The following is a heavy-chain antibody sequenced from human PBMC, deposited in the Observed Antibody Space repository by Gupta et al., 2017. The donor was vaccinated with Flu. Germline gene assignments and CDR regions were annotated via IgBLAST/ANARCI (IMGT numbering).Heavy chain of an antibody. CDR1: GFTFSSYA. D-gene: IGHD3-3*01. V-gene: IGHV3-23*01. CDR3: AKEGRGGRVSSSGEYFQH. Sequence: EVQLLESGGGLVQPGGSLRLSCAASGFTFSSYAMSWVRQAPGKGLEWVSAISGSGGSTYYADSVKGRFTISRDNSKNTLYLQMNSLRAEDTAVYYCAKEGRGGRVSSSGEYFQHWGQGTLVTVSS. J-gene: IGHJ1*01. CDR2: ISGSGGST.